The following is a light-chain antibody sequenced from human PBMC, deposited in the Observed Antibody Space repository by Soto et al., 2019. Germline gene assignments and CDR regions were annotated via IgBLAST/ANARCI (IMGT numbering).Light chain of an antibody. J-gene: IGKJ1*01. CDR1: QDIKQY. V-gene: IGKV1-39*01. CDR2: AAS. Sequence: DIQMTQSPSSLSASLGDRISITCQASQDIKQYVNWYQQKPGKAPKLLIYAASSLQSGVPSRFSGSGSGTDFTLTISRLEPEDFAVYYCQQYGSSGTFGQGTKVDIK. CDR3: QQYGSSGT.